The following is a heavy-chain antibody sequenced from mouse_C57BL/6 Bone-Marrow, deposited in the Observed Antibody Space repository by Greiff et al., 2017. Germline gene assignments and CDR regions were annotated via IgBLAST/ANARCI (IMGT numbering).Heavy chain of an antibody. CDR2: IWWDDDK. Sequence: QVTLKESGPGILQPSQTLSLTCSFSGFSLSTFGMGVGWIRQPSGKGLEWLAHIWWDDDKYYNPALKSRLTISKDTSKNQVFLKIANVDTADTATYYCARMVYYYGSSCYFDYWGQGTTLTVSS. CDR1: GFSLSTFGMG. V-gene: IGHV8-8*01. CDR3: ARMVYYYGSSCYFDY. J-gene: IGHJ2*01. D-gene: IGHD1-1*01.